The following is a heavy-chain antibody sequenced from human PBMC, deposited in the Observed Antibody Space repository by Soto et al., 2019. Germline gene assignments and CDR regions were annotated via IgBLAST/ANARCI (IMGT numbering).Heavy chain of an antibody. CDR2: IIPIFGTA. CDR1: GGTFSSYA. D-gene: IGHD3-16*01. CDR3: ARDPARGGEFRGIVDP. V-gene: IGHV1-69*06. Sequence: QVQLVQSGAEVKKPGSSVKVSCKASGGTFSSYAISWVRQAPGQGLAWMGGIIPIFGTANYAQKFQGRVTIAADKPRSTADMELSGRGSEDTAVYYWARDPARGGEFRGIVDPWGQGTLVTVSS. J-gene: IGHJ5*02.